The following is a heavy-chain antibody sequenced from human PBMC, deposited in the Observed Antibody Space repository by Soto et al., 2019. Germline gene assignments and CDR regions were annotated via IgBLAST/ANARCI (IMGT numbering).Heavy chain of an antibody. CDR1: GASISPYD. CDR2: VYYTGST. J-gene: IGHJ4*02. D-gene: IGHD2-15*01. CDR3: ARHHEYCSGGTCYVVDY. V-gene: IGHV4-59*08. Sequence: PSETLSLTCTVSGASISPYDWTWIRQPPGKELEWIGYVYYTGSTNYSPSLESRVTMSLDTSKSQFSLMLTSVTAADTAVYYCARHHEYCSGGTCYVVDYWGPGTLVTVSS.